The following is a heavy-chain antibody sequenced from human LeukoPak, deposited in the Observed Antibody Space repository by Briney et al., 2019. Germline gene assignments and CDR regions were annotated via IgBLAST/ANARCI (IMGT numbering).Heavy chain of an antibody. Sequence: SETLSLTCAVYGGSFSGYYWSWIRQPPGKGLEWIGEINHSGSTNYNPSLKSRVTISVDTFKNQFSLKLSSVTAADTAVYYCARGSRGLTGCSSTSCYTGWFDPWGQGTLVTVSS. CDR3: ARGSRGLTGCSSTSCYTGWFDP. V-gene: IGHV4-34*01. CDR2: INHSGST. J-gene: IGHJ5*02. D-gene: IGHD2-2*02. CDR1: GGSFSGYY.